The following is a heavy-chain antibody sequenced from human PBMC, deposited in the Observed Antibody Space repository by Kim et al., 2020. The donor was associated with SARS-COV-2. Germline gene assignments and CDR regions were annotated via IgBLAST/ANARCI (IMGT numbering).Heavy chain of an antibody. J-gene: IGHJ4*02. Sequence: GGSLRLSCAASGFTFSSYAMHWVRQAPGKGLEWVAVISYDGSNKYYADSVKGRFTISRDNSKNTLYLQMNSLRAEDTAVYYCARGEDGSFFDYWGQGTLVTVSS. V-gene: IGHV3-30*04. CDR1: GFTFSSYA. CDR2: ISYDGSNK. CDR3: ARGEDGSFFDY. D-gene: IGHD3-10*01.